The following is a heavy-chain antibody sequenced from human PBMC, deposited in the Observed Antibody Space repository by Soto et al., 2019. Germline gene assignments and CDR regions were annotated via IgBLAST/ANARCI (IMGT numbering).Heavy chain of an antibody. J-gene: IGHJ5*02. D-gene: IGHD6-6*01. CDR3: ARDGMRGSSSLVGWDRPATHFDP. Sequence: QVQLVQSGAEVKKPGASVKVSCKASGYTFTSYGISWVRQAPGQGLEWMGWISAYNGNTNYAQKLQGRVTMTTDTSTSTAYMELRSLRADDTAVYYCARDGMRGSSSLVGWDRPATHFDPWGQGTLVTVSS. CDR2: ISAYNGNT. CDR1: GYTFTSYG. V-gene: IGHV1-18*01.